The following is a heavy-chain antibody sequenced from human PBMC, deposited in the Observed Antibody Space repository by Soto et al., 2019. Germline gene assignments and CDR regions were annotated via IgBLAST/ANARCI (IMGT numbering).Heavy chain of an antibody. D-gene: IGHD6-6*01. Sequence: GSLRLSCAASGFTFSSYAMSWVRQAPGKGLEWVSAISGSGGSTYYADSVKGRFTISRDNSKNTLYLQMNSLRAEDTAVYYCAKCIAARPRYYYYYTDVWGKGTTVTVSS. J-gene: IGHJ6*03. CDR3: AKCIAARPRYYYYYTDV. V-gene: IGHV3-23*01. CDR2: ISGSGGST. CDR1: GFTFSSYA.